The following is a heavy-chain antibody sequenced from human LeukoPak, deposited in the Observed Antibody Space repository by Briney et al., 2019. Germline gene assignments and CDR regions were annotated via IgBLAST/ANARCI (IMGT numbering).Heavy chain of an antibody. D-gene: IGHD5-18*01. V-gene: IGHV3-23*01. Sequence: GGSLRLSCAASGFTFSSYAMTWVRQAPGKGLEWVSAINDRGDHTYYTDSVKGRFTISRDHSKSTLYLQMNSLRAEDTAVYYCARDGYSYGQHDPWGQGTLVTVSS. J-gene: IGHJ5*02. CDR1: GFTFSSYA. CDR3: ARDGYSYGQHDP. CDR2: INDRGDHT.